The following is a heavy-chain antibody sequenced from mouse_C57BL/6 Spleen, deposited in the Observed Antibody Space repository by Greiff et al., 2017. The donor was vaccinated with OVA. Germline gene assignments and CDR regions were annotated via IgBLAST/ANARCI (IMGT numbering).Heavy chain of an antibody. CDR2: IHPNSGST. CDR1: GYTFTSYW. D-gene: IGHD2-3*01. V-gene: IGHV1-64*01. J-gene: IGHJ3*01. Sequence: QVQLQQPGAELVKPGASVKLSCKASGYTFTSYWMHWVKQRPGQGLEWIGMIHPNSGSTNYNEKFKSKATLTVDKSSSTDYMQLSSLTSEDSAVYYCARSYDGYYAWFAYWGQGTLVTVSA. CDR3: ARSYDGYYAWFAY.